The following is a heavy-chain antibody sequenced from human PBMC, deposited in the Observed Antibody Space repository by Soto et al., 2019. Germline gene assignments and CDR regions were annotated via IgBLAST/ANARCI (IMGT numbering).Heavy chain of an antibody. CDR2: INHSGST. CDR3: ARGSITMVRGVIITSMGYYFDY. CDR1: GGSFSGYY. D-gene: IGHD3-10*01. J-gene: IGHJ4*02. Sequence: SETLSLTCAVYGGSFSGYYWSWIRQPPGKGLEWIGEINHSGSTNYNPSLKSRVTISVDTSKNQFSLKLSSVTAADTAVYYCARGSITMVRGVIITSMGYYFDYWGQGTLVTVS. V-gene: IGHV4-34*01.